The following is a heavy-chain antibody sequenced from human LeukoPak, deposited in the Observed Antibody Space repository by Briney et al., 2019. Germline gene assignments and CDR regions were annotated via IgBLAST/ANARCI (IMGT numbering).Heavy chain of an antibody. CDR2: ISSSSRLI. Sequence: GGSLRLSCAASGFGFTFVSYNLNWVRQAPGKGLEWVSYISSSSRLIYYADSVKGRFSISRDNANSSLYLQMNSLRDEDTAVYYWAKPISGGLAVTADWFAPWGQGTLVVVSS. CDR1: GFGFTFVSYN. CDR3: AKPISGGLAVTADWFAP. V-gene: IGHV3-48*02. D-gene: IGHD6-19*01. J-gene: IGHJ5*01.